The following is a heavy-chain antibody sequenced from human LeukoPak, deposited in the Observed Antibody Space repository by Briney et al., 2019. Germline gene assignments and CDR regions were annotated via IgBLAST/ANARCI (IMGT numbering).Heavy chain of an antibody. Sequence: SETLSLTCTVSGGSISSGSYYWSWIRQPAGKGLEWIGRIYTSGSTNYNPSLKSRVTISVDTSKNQFSLKLCSVTAADTAVYYCARDREGYSSSWYSFSFDYWGQGTLVTVSS. D-gene: IGHD6-13*01. V-gene: IGHV4-61*02. CDR3: ARDREGYSSSWYSFSFDY. CDR1: GGSISSGSYY. CDR2: IYTSGST. J-gene: IGHJ4*02.